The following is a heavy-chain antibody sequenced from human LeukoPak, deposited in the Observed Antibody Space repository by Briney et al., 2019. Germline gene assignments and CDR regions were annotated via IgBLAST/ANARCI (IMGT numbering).Heavy chain of an antibody. CDR2: IYHSGST. J-gene: IGHJ3*02. D-gene: IGHD1-1*01. CDR3: ARDRIGGGTTAFDI. CDR1: GGSISSSNW. V-gene: IGHV4-4*02. Sequence: KSSETLSLTCAVSGGSISSSNWWSWVRQPPGKGLEWIGEIYHSGSTNYNPSLKSRVTISVDKSKNQFSLKLSSVTAADTAVYYCARDRIGGGTTAFDIWGQGTMVTVSS.